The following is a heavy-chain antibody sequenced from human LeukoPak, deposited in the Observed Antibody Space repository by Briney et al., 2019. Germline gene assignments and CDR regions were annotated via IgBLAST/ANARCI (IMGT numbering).Heavy chain of an antibody. D-gene: IGHD6-19*01. J-gene: IGHJ4*02. Sequence: GGSLRLPCAASGFTFDDYGMGWVRQAPGKGLEWVSGINWNGGSTGYADSVKGRFTISRDNAKNSLYLQMNSLRAEDTALYYCAKDRRIAVAGFSFDYWGQGTLVTVSS. CDR2: INWNGGST. CDR3: AKDRRIAVAGFSFDY. V-gene: IGHV3-20*04. CDR1: GFTFDDYG.